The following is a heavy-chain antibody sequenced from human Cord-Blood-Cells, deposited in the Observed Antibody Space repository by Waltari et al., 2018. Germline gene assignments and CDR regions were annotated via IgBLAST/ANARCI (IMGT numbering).Heavy chain of an antibody. V-gene: IGHV1-69*01. CDR2: ILPIFGTA. D-gene: IGHD3-9*01. CDR3: ARDRQFGRNYDILTGYYY. Sequence: RSALSRVRHTPGQGLEWMGGILPIFGTANYAQKFQGRVTITADESTSTAYMELSSLRSEDTAVYYCARDRQFGRNYDILTGYYYWGQGTLVTVSS. CDR1: RSA. J-gene: IGHJ4*02.